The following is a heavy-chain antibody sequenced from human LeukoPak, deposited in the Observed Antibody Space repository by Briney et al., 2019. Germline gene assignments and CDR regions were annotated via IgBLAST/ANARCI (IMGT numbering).Heavy chain of an antibody. CDR3: AKVVYSGSGSYGGFDY. Sequence: GGSLRLSCAASGFTFSSYTMHWDRQAPGKGLEWVAIISYDGTSKYYADSVKGRFTFSRDNSKNTLYLQMNSLRVDDMAVYYCAKVVYSGSGSYGGFDYWGQGTLVTVSS. V-gene: IGHV3-30-3*01. CDR1: GFTFSSYT. J-gene: IGHJ4*02. D-gene: IGHD3-10*01. CDR2: ISYDGTSK.